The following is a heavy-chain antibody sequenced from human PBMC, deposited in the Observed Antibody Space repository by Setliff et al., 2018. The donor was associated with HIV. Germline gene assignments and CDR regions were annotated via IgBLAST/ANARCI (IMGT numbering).Heavy chain of an antibody. CDR2: IYHSGST. Sequence: NPSETLSLTCTVSGGSISSDYYWGWIRQPPGKGLEWIGNIYHSGSTYYNPSLKSRVTISVDTSKNQFSLKLRSVTAADTAVYWCAREDSSYHYFDSWGQGMLVTVSS. CDR3: AREDSSYHYFDS. CDR1: GGSISSDYY. D-gene: IGHD3-22*01. J-gene: IGHJ4*02. V-gene: IGHV4-38-2*02.